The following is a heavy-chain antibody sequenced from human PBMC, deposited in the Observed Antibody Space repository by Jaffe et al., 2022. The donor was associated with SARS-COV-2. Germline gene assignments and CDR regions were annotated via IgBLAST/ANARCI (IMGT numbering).Heavy chain of an antibody. CDR2: IYYSGST. CDR3: VREDLENWFDP. J-gene: IGHJ5*02. Sequence: QVQLQESGPGLLKPSQTLSLTCTVSGGSISSVDYYWSWIRQPPGKGLEWIGYIYYSGSTYYNPSLKSRVTISIATSKNQFSLKLSSVTAADTAVYYCVREDLENWFDPWGQGTLVTVSS. CDR1: GGSISSVDYY. V-gene: IGHV4-30-4*01.